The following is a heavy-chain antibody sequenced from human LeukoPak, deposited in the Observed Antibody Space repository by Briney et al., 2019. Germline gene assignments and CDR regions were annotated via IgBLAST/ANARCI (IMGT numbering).Heavy chain of an antibody. CDR2: IYSGGST. Sequence: PEGSLRLSCAASGFTVSSNYTSWVRQAPGKGLEWVSVIYSGGSTYYADSVKGRFTISRDNSKNTLYLQMNSLRAEDTAVYYCARDRGYYYDSSGLAAVWGKGTTVTVSS. D-gene: IGHD3-22*01. V-gene: IGHV3-53*01. J-gene: IGHJ6*04. CDR1: GFTVSSNY. CDR3: ARDRGYYYDSSGLAAV.